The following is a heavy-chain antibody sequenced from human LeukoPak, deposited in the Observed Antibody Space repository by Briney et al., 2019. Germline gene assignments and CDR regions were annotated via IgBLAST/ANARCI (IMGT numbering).Heavy chain of an antibody. D-gene: IGHD6-13*01. J-gene: IGHJ6*02. CDR3: VQQLDPDYYYYGMDV. Sequence: GGSLRLSCAASGFTFSSYSMNWVRQAPGKGLEWVSSISSSSSNIYYADSVKGRFTISRDNAKNSLYLQMNSLRAEDTAVYYCVQQLDPDYYYYGMDVWGQGTTVTVSS. CDR2: ISSSSSNI. CDR1: GFTFSSYS. V-gene: IGHV3-21*01.